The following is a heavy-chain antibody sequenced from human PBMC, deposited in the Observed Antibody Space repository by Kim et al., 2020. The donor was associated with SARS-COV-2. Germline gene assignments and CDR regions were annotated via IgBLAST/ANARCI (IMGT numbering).Heavy chain of an antibody. J-gene: IGHJ3*02. V-gene: IGHV4-4*02. CDR2: IYHSGST. D-gene: IGHD6-19*01. CDR3: ARVNGAVAGKDAFDI. CDR1: GGSISSSNW. Sequence: SETLSLTCAVSGGSISSSNWWSWVRQPPGKGLEWIGEIYHSGSTNYNPSLKSRVTISVDKSKNQFSLKLSSVTAADTAVYYCARVNGAVAGKDAFDIWGQGTMVTVSS.